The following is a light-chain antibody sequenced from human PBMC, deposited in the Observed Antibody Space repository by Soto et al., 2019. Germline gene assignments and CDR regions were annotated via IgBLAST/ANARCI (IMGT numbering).Light chain of an antibody. CDR3: QQYNNWPGT. CDR1: QSFSTSY. CDR2: GAA. J-gene: IGKJ1*01. Sequence: IVLTQSPGTLTLSPGERATLSCRASQSFSTSYLAWYQQKPGQAPRLLIYGAATRAAGVPARFSGRGSGTEFTLTISSLQSEDFGVYYCQQYNNWPGTFGQGTKVDIK. V-gene: IGKV3-15*01.